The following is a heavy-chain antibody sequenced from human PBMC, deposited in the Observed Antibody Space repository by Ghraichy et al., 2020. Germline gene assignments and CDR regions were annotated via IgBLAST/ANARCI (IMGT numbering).Heavy chain of an antibody. Sequence: GSLNISCAASGFNVNNDYMTWVRQAPGKGLEWVSVMSSGGSTYYADSGKGRFTISRDISKNTLYLQMNNLRVEDTGMYYCARDRRRDGYNLHFWGQGTLVTVSS. D-gene: IGHD5-24*01. V-gene: IGHV3-53*01. CDR1: GFNVNNDY. CDR3: ARDRRRDGYNLHF. J-gene: IGHJ4*02. CDR2: MSSGGST.